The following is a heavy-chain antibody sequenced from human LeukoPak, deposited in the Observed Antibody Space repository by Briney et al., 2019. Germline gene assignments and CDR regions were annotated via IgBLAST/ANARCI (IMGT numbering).Heavy chain of an antibody. V-gene: IGHV3-21*01. J-gene: IGHJ4*02. CDR2: ISRSSSYI. CDR3: ARAPPGRDLLGGFDF. D-gene: IGHD2-15*01. CDR1: GFTFSSYS. Sequence: GGSLRLSCAGSGFTFSSYSMNWVRQAPGKGLQWVSSISRSSSYIYYADSVKGRFTISRDNARNSLYLQMNSLRAEDTAVYYCARAPPGRDLLGGFDFWGQGIRVTVSS.